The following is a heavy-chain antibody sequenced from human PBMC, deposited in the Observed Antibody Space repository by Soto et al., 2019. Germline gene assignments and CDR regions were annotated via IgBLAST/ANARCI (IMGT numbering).Heavy chain of an antibody. CDR3: ARGWLGGGSKQWLVPGY. Sequence: ASVKVSCKASGYTFTSYAMHWVRQAPGQRLEWMGWINAGNGNTKYSQKFQGRVTITRDTSASTAYMELSSLRSEDTAVYYCARGWLGGGSKQWLVPGYWGQGTLVTVSS. CDR1: GYTFTSYA. J-gene: IGHJ4*02. D-gene: IGHD6-19*01. CDR2: INAGNGNT. V-gene: IGHV1-3*01.